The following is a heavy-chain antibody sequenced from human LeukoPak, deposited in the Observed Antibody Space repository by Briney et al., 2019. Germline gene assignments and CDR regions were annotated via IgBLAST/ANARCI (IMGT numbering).Heavy chain of an antibody. V-gene: IGHV3-53*01. CDR2: LYSGGNT. CDR1: GFIVSSNY. D-gene: IGHD6-19*01. Sequence: GGSLRLSCAGSGFIVSSNYMTWVRQAPGKGLEWVTSLYSGGNTYYAESVRGRFTVSRDKTKNTLYLQMSSLRAEDTAVYYCARGSSSGYLRVKLDPWGQGTLVTVSS. CDR3: ARGSSSGYLRVKLDP. J-gene: IGHJ5*02.